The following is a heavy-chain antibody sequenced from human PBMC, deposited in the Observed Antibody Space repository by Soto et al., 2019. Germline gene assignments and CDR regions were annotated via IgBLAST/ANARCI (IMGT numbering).Heavy chain of an antibody. CDR1: GFTFSSYG. Sequence: SLRLSCVGSGFTFSSYGMHWVRQAPGKGLECVAVISDTGSSHYYAASVEGRFTISRENSKNTLSLHMDRLRVEDTAVYYCAKDRGGDCHDNSCYFGDDYWGQGTPLTVYS. CDR3: AKDRGGDCHDNSCYFGDDY. CDR2: ISDTGSSH. D-gene: IGHD2-2*01. V-gene: IGHV3-30*18. J-gene: IGHJ4*02.